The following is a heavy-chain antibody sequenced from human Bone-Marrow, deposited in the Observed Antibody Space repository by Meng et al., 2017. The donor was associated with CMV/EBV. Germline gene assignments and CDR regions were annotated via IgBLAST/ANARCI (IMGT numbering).Heavy chain of an antibody. CDR1: GFNLSDYA. J-gene: IGHJ6*02. V-gene: IGHV3-30-3*01. Sequence: GESLKISCAASGFNLSDYAMHWVRQAPGKGLEWVAVISYDGSKQFYAASVRGRFTISRDNSKNTLYLQMNSLRAEDTAVYYCARDEQEMATIRYYYYGMDVWGQGTTVTVSS. CDR2: ISYDGSKQ. D-gene: IGHD5-24*01. CDR3: ARDEQEMATIRYYYYGMDV.